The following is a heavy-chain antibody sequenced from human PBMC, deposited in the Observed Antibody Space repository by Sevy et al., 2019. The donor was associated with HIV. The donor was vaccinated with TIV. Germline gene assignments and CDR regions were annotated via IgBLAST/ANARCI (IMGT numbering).Heavy chain of an antibody. CDR2: ISSSGSSI. D-gene: IGHD1-26*01. J-gene: IGHJ6*02. CDR3: ARDWVELGYGMDV. Sequence: GGSLRLSCTASGFTFSSYDMNWVRQAPGKGLEWVSKISSSGSSIYYADSVKGRFTISRDNAKNSLNLQMNSLRAEDTAVYYCARDWVELGYGMDVWGQGTTVTVSS. CDR1: GFTFSSYD. V-gene: IGHV3-48*03.